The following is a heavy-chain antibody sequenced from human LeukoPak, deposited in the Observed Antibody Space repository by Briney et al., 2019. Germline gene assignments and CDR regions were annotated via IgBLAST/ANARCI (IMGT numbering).Heavy chain of an antibody. J-gene: IGHJ4*02. Sequence: SQTLSLTCTVSVGSITSGYYKWSWIRQHPGKGLEWLGNIYSSGSTYYNPSLKSRLTISVDTSKNQFSLKLTSVTAADAAVYYCARDQYDVIDYWGQGTLVTVSS. V-gene: IGHV4-31*03. D-gene: IGHD3-16*01. CDR2: IYSSGST. CDR1: VGSITSGYYK. CDR3: ARDQYDVIDY.